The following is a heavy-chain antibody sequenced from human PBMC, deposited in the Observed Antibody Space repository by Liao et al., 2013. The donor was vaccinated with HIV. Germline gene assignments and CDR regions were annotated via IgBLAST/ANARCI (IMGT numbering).Heavy chain of an antibody. CDR2: ISASGST. CDR1: GGSISSYY. Sequence: QVQLQESGPGLVKPSKTLSLTCAVSGGSISSYYWSWIRQPAGKGLEWIGRISASGSTNYNPSLKSRLTMSIDTSKNQFSLNLNSVTAADTAVYYCAARITISGVAIPHALDVWGQGTMVAVSS. J-gene: IGHJ3*01. V-gene: IGHV4-4*07. CDR3: AARITISGVAIPHALDV. D-gene: IGHD3-3*01.